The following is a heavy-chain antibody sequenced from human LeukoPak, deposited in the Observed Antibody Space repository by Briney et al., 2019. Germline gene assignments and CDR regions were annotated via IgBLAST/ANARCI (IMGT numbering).Heavy chain of an antibody. J-gene: IGHJ3*02. CDR1: GGSISNYY. CDR2: IYDTGST. D-gene: IGHD5-24*01. Sequence: PSETLSLTCTVSGGSISNYYWAWIRQPPGKGLEWIGYIYDTGSTKYNPSLKSRLTISLHTSRNQFSLNLSSLTAADTAIYYCARVRNYPDAFDIRGQGRMVTVSS. V-gene: IGHV4-59*01. CDR3: ARVRNYPDAFDI.